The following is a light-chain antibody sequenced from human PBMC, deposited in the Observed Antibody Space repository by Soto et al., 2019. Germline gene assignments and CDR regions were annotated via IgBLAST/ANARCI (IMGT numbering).Light chain of an antibody. Sequence: QSVLTQPASVSGSPGQSITISCTGTSSDVGGYSYVSWYQQHPGKAPKLMIYDVSNRPSGVSNRFSGSKSGNTASLTISGLQAEDEADYYCSSYTSSSTRVFGTGTKVTV. CDR1: SSDVGGYSY. V-gene: IGLV2-14*01. CDR2: DVS. CDR3: SSYTSSSTRV. J-gene: IGLJ1*01.